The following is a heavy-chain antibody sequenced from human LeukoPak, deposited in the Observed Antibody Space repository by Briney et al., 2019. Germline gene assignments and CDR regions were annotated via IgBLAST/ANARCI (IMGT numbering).Heavy chain of an antibody. V-gene: IGHV3-23*01. CDR3: AKDRTVLVPVVIDY. CDR2: ISGSGGST. Sequence: GGSLRLSCAASGFTFSHYAMSWVRQAPGKGLEWVSVISGSGGSTYYADSVKGRFTISRDNSKNTLYLQMNSLRAEDTAVYYCAKDRTVLVPVVIDYWGQGTLVTVSS. CDR1: GFTFSHYA. D-gene: IGHD2-2*01. J-gene: IGHJ4*02.